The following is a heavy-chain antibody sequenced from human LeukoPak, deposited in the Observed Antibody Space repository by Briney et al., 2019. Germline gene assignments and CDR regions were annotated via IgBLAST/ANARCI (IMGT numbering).Heavy chain of an antibody. CDR2: ISSSNTTI. V-gene: IGHV3-48*02. D-gene: IGHD2-21*02. Sequence: GGSLRLSCAASGFTFSNYSMNWVRQAPGKGLEWVSYISSSNTTIYYADSVKGRFTISRDNAKNSLYLQMNSLRDEDTAVYYCARSTYCGGDCYPALGYWGQGTPVTVSS. CDR1: GFTFSNYS. J-gene: IGHJ4*02. CDR3: ARSTYCGGDCYPALGY.